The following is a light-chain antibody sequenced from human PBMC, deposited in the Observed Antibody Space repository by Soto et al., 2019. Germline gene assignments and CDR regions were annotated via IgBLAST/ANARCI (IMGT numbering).Light chain of an antibody. CDR1: QSVSSF. J-gene: IGKJ4*01. CDR3: QQRRSWPPE. V-gene: IGKV3-11*01. Sequence: EVILTQSPAILSLSPGERATLSCRASQSVSSFLVWYQQKPGQPPRLLIFDAIHRATGIPARFSGSGSGTDFTLTISSLEPEDFAVYYCQQRRSWPPEFGGGTKEEIK. CDR2: DAI.